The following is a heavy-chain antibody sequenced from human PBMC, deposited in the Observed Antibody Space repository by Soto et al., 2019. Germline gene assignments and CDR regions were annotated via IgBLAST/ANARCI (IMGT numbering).Heavy chain of an antibody. Sequence: EVQLVESGGGLVQPGGSLRLSCVASGFTFSSYSMNWVRQAPGKGLEWVSYISSSSSTIYYADSVKGRFTISRDNAKNALYLQKNSLRAEDTAVYYCARHPERIAQIGWFDPWGQGTLVTVSS. D-gene: IGHD6-13*01. V-gene: IGHV3-48*01. CDR1: GFTFSSYS. CDR2: ISSSSSTI. J-gene: IGHJ5*02. CDR3: ARHPERIAQIGWFDP.